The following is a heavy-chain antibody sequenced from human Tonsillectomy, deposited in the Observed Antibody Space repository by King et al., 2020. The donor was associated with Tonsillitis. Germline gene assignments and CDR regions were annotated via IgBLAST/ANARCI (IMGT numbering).Heavy chain of an antibody. D-gene: IGHD6-13*01. V-gene: IGHV3-48*03. CDR2: ISSSGNTI. Sequence: VQLVESGGGLVQPGGSLRLSCAASGFTLSSYEMNWVRQAPGKGLEWVSYISSSGNTIYYADSVKGRFTISRDNAKNSLYLQMNSLRAEDTAVYYCATGTGYSSSWYPYDYWGQGTLVTVSS. J-gene: IGHJ4*02. CDR1: GFTLSSYE. CDR3: ATGTGYSSSWYPYDY.